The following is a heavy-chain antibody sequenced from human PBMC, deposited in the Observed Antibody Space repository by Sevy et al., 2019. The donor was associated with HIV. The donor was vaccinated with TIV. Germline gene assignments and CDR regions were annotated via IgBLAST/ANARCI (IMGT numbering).Heavy chain of an antibody. Sequence: ASVKVSCKASGYTFTSYGISWVRQAPGQGLEWMGWISAYNGNTNYAQKLQGRVTMTTDTSTSTAYMELRSLRSDDTAVDYCARDDCSSTSCQPYNYYGMDVWGQGTTVTVSS. V-gene: IGHV1-18*01. CDR2: ISAYNGNT. CDR3: ARDDCSSTSCQPYNYYGMDV. CDR1: GYTFTSYG. D-gene: IGHD2-2*01. J-gene: IGHJ6*02.